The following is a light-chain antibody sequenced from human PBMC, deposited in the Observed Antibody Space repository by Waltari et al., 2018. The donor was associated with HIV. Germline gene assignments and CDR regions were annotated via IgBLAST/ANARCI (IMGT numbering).Light chain of an antibody. CDR1: QNLGDW. V-gene: IGKV1-5*03. Sequence: DIQMTQSPSTPSASIADRVISTGRANQNLGDWVAWYQQKPGQVPDLLIYKASNLRSGVPLRFRGSGSGAEFALAISNLQPEDVGIYFCQYYHKFWTFGQGTRVEI. CDR3: QYYHKFWT. J-gene: IGKJ1*01. CDR2: KAS.